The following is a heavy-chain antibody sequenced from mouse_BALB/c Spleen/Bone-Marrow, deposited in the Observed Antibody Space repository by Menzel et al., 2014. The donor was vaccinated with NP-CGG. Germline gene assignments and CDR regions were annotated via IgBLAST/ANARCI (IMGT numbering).Heavy chain of an antibody. J-gene: IGHJ3*01. Sequence: VQRVESGGGLVKSGGSLKLSCAASGFRFNSYGMSWVRQTPEKRLEWVATISGGGSYTFYPDSVKGRFTISRDNAKNNLYLQLSSLRSEDTALYYCARHAYYDQTEVSFVYWGQGTLVTVSA. CDR3: ARHAYYDQTEVSFVY. CDR1: GFRFNSYG. CDR2: ISGGGSYT. V-gene: IGHV5-9-2*01. D-gene: IGHD2-4*01.